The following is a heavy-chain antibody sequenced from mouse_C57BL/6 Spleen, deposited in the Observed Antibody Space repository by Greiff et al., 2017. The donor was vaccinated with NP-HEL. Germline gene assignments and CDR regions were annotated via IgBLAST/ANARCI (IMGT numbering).Heavy chain of an antibody. CDR2: FYPGSGSI. V-gene: IGHV1-62-2*01. Sequence: VKLMESGAELVKPGASVKLSCKASGYTFTEYTIHWVKQRSGQGLEWIGWFYPGSGSIKYNEKFKDKATLTADKSSSTVYMELSRLTSEDSAVYFCARHEEDYYGSSPLFAYWGQGTLVTVSA. CDR3: ARHEEDYYGSSPLFAY. CDR1: GYTFTEYT. D-gene: IGHD1-1*01. J-gene: IGHJ3*01.